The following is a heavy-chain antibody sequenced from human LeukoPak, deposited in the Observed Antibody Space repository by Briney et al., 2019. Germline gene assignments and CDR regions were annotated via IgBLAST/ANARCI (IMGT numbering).Heavy chain of an antibody. CDR2: IYYSGST. V-gene: IGHV4-39*07. CDR1: GGSISSSSYY. D-gene: IGHD6-19*01. J-gene: IGHJ4*02. CDR3: ARDLGYSSGWYYFDY. Sequence: SETLSLTCTVSGGSISSSSYYWGWIRQPPGKGLEWIGSIYYSGSTYYNPSLKSRVTISVDTSKNQFSLKLSSVTAADTAVYYCARDLGYSSGWYYFDYWGQGTLVTVSS.